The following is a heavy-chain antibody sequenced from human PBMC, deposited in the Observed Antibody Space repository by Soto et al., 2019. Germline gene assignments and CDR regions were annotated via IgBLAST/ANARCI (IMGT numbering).Heavy chain of an antibody. CDR3: ASLYSSSWSRNYYYGMDV. V-gene: IGHV3-30-3*01. D-gene: IGHD6-13*01. Sequence: GGSLRLSCAASGFTFSNAWMSWVRQAPGKGLEWVAVISYDGSSKYYADSVKGRFTISRDNSKNTLYLQMNSLRAEDTAVYYCASLYSSSWSRNYYYGMDVWGQGSTVTVSS. CDR2: ISYDGSSK. CDR1: GFTFSNAW. J-gene: IGHJ6*02.